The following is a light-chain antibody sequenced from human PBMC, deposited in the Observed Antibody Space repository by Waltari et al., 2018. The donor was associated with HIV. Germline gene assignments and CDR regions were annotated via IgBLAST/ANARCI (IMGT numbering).Light chain of an antibody. J-gene: IGKJ1*01. V-gene: IGKV2-28*01. CDR3: MQALQTPT. Sequence: DIVMTQSPLSLRVTPGEPASISCRSSQSLLHSNGYNYLDWYLQKPGQSPQLLIYLGSYRASGVPDRFSGSGSGTDFTLKISRVEAEDVGVYYCMQALQTPTFGQGTKVEIK. CDR2: LGS. CDR1: QSLLHSNGYNY.